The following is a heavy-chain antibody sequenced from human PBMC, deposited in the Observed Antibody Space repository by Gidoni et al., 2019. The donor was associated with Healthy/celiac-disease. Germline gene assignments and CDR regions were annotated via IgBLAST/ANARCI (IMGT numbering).Heavy chain of an antibody. D-gene: IGHD3-10*01. Sequence: EVQLLESGGGLVQPGGSLRLSCAASGFTFSSDAMSWVRQAPGKGLEWVSAISGSGGSTYYADSVKGRFTISRDNSKNTLYLQMNSLRAEDTAVYYCAKGYYYYGSGSYPGPLTDWGQGTLVTVSS. J-gene: IGHJ4*02. CDR2: ISGSGGST. V-gene: IGHV3-23*01. CDR3: AKGYYYYGSGSYPGPLTD. CDR1: GFTFSSDA.